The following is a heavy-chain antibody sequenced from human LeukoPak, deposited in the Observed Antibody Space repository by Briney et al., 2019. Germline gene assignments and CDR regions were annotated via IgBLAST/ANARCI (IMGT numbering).Heavy chain of an antibody. CDR2: INTDGSTT. Sequence: GGSLRLSCAASGFTFTSYWMYWARQAPGKGLVWVSLINTDGSTTNYADSVKGRFTISRDNAKNTVYLQMNSLRVEDTAVYYCFGGNAEKWGQGTLVTVSS. J-gene: IGHJ1*01. V-gene: IGHV3-74*01. CDR1: GFTFTSYW. D-gene: IGHD4-23*01. CDR3: FGGNAEK.